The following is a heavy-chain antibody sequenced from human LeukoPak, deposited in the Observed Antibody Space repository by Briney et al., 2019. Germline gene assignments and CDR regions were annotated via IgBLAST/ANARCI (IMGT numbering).Heavy chain of an antibody. CDR3: ARYGDYALVY. Sequence: SETLSLTCAVYGWSFSGYYWSWLRQPPGKGLEWIGYIYYSGSTNYNPSLKSGVTISVDTSKNQFSLKLSSVTAADTAVYYCARYGDYALVYWGQGTLVTVSS. CDR2: IYYSGST. J-gene: IGHJ4*02. CDR1: GWSFSGYY. V-gene: IGHV4-59*01. D-gene: IGHD4-17*01.